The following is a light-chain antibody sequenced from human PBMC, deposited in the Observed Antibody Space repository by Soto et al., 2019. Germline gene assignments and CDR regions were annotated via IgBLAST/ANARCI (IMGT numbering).Light chain of an antibody. Sequence: IVMTQSPATLSVSPGERVTLSCRASQSVSRSLAWYQQKPGQAPRLLIYGASTRATGIPARFSGSGSGTEFTLTISGVQSEDFGVYYCQQYNNWPPFTFGPGTKVDIK. CDR3: QQYNNWPPFT. CDR1: QSVSRS. CDR2: GAS. J-gene: IGKJ3*01. V-gene: IGKV3-15*01.